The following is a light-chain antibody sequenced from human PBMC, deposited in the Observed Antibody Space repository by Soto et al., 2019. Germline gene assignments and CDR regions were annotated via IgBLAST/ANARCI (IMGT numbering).Light chain of an antibody. CDR2: EVS. CDR3: MQSAQLPPT. J-gene: IGKJ5*01. V-gene: IGKV2D-29*02. CDR1: QSLLHITGETF. Sequence: DVVMTQTPLSLSVTPGQPASISCKSSQSLLHITGETFLFWYLQKPGQSPQLLIYEVSTRVSGVTERFSGSGSGTDCTLDISRVETDDVGIYYCMQSAQLPPTFGQGTRLGIE.